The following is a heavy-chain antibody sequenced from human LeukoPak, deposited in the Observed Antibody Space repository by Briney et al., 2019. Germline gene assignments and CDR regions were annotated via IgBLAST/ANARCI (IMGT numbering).Heavy chain of an antibody. CDR3: ARYPLSYSSNWHYYFDY. J-gene: IGHJ4*02. Sequence: ASVKVSCKASGYTFTSYGVSWVRQAPGQGLEWMGWISASNGNTNYAQNLQDRVTMTTATSTSTAYMELRSLRSDDTAVYYCARYPLSYSSNWHYYFDYWGLGTLLTVSS. CDR1: GYTFTSYG. CDR2: ISASNGNT. V-gene: IGHV1-18*01. D-gene: IGHD6-13*01.